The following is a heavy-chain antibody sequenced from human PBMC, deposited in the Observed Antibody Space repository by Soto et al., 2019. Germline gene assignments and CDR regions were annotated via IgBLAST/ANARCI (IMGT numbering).Heavy chain of an antibody. D-gene: IGHD3-10*01. Sequence: PSETLSLTCTVSGGSISSYYWSWIRQPPGKGLEWIGYIYYSGSTNYNPSLKSRVTISVDTSKNQFSLKLSSVTAADTAVYYCARHFRFYYGSGSYFDENWFDPWGQGTLVTVSS. CDR2: IYYSGST. J-gene: IGHJ5*02. V-gene: IGHV4-59*08. CDR3: ARHFRFYYGSGSYFDENWFDP. CDR1: GGSISSYY.